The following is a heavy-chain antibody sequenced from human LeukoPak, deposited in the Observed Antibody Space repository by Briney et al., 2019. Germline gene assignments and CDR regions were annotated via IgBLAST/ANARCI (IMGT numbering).Heavy chain of an antibody. J-gene: IGHJ6*02. D-gene: IGHD2/OR15-2a*01. Sequence: SSETLSLTCTVSGGSISSYYWSWIRQPPGKGLEGIGYIYYSWSTNYNPSRKRRVTISVDTSKHQFSMKLSSVTAADTAVYYCARVPVYDYSGMDVWGHGTTVIVSS. V-gene: IGHV4-59*01. CDR3: ARVPVYDYSGMDV. CDR2: IYYSWST. CDR1: GGSISSYY.